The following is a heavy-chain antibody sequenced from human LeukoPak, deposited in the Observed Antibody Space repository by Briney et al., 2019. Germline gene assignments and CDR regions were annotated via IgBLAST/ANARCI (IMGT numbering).Heavy chain of an antibody. V-gene: IGHV1-46*01. CDR2: IYPRDGST. J-gene: IGHJ4*02. D-gene: IGHD6-13*01. CDR3: ARIAAPELN. CDR1: GYTFTSNY. Sequence: ASVKVSCKASGYTFTSNYIHWVRQAPGQGLEWMGMIYPRDGSTSYAQKFQGRVTVTRDTSTSTVYMELSSLRSEDTAVYYCARIAAPELNWGQGTLVTVSS.